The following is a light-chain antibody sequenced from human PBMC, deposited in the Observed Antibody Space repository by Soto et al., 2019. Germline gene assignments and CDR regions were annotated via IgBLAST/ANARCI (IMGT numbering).Light chain of an antibody. J-gene: IGKJ2*01. CDR1: QSVSSN. Sequence: EIVMTQSPATLSVSPGVRATLSCRTSQSVSSNLAWYQQKLGQAPRLLIYGASTRATGIPARFSGSGSGTEFTLTISSLQSEDFAVYDCQQYNNWPLFGQGTKLEIK. CDR3: QQYNNWPL. CDR2: GAS. V-gene: IGKV3-15*01.